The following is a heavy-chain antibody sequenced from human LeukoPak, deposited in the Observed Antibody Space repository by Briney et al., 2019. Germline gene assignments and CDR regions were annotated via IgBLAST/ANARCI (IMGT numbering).Heavy chain of an antibody. D-gene: IGHD3-16*01. CDR1: GGSISSYY. CDR3: AGAYDDVWGSTRH. V-gene: IGHV4-59*01. Sequence: SETLSLTCTVSGGSISSYYWSWIRQPPGKGLEWIGYIYCSGSTNYNPYLKCRVTISVDTSKNPFSLKLSSVTAAATAVYYGAGAYDDVWGSTRHWGQGTLVTVSS. CDR2: IYCSGST. J-gene: IGHJ4*02.